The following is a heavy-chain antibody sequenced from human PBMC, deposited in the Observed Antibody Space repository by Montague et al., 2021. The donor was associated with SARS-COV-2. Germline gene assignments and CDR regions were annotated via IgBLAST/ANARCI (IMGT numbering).Heavy chain of an antibody. CDR1: GFSLNNRLG. CDR3: ARIRSDPPLLYLGVWDYYFDF. J-gene: IGHJ4*02. Sequence: PALVKPTQTLTLTCTVSGFSLNNRLGVTWIRQPPGKALEWLAHIXLNGEQSVTTSLKTRVTVSRDTSKNQVVLSMTNVDPADTATYYCARIRSDPPLLYLGVWDYYFDFWGLGILVSVSS. V-gene: IGHV2-26*01. D-gene: IGHD3-16*02. CDR2: IXLNGEQ.